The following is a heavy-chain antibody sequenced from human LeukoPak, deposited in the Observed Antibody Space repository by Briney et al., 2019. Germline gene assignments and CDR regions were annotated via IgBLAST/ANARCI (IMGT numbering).Heavy chain of an antibody. Sequence: PGGSLRLSCAASGFTFSSYAMHWVRQAPGKGLEWVAVISYDGSNKYYADSVKGRFTISRDNSKNTLYLQMNSLRAEDTAVYYCERGDHPPYYYGSGSHPLSWGQGTLVTVSS. J-gene: IGHJ5*02. D-gene: IGHD3-10*01. CDR2: ISYDGSNK. CDR3: ERGDHPPYYYGSGSHPLS. CDR1: GFTFSSYA. V-gene: IGHV3-30-3*01.